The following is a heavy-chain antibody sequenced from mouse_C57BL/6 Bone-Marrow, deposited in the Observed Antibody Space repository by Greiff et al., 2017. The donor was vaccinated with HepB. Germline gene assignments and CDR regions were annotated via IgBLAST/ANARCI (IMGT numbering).Heavy chain of an antibody. Sequence: VQLQESGPELVKPGASVKISCKASGYAFSSSWMNWVKQRPGKGLEWIGRIYPGDGDTNYNGKFKGKATLTADKSSSTAYMQLSSLTSEDSAVYFCASQSIYYDYDGFAYWGQGTLVTVSA. CDR3: ASQSIYYDYDGFAY. J-gene: IGHJ3*01. CDR1: GYAFSSSW. CDR2: IYPGDGDT. D-gene: IGHD2-4*01. V-gene: IGHV1-82*01.